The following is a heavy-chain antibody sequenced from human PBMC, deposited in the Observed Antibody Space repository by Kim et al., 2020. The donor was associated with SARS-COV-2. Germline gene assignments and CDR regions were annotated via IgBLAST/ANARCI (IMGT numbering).Heavy chain of an antibody. J-gene: IGHJ4*02. CDR1: GYSFTSYW. CDR3: ARLFYGGNSAGVFDY. V-gene: IGHV5-51*01. CDR2: IYPGDSDT. D-gene: IGHD4-17*01. Sequence: GESLKISCKGSGYSFTSYWIGWVRQMPGKGLEWMGIIYPGDSDTRYSPSFQGQVTISADKSISTAYLQWSSLKASDTAMYYCARLFYGGNSAGVFDYWGQGTLVTVSS.